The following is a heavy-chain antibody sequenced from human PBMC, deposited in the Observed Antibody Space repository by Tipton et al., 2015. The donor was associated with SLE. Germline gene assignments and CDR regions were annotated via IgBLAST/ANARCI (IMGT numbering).Heavy chain of an antibody. CDR2: INHSGST. CDR1: GGSISGDFDY. CDR3: ARGVLQPLNY. V-gene: IGHV4-34*01. J-gene: IGHJ4*02. Sequence: TLSLTCTVSGGSISGDFDYWSWIRQPPGKGLESIGEINHSGSTNYNPSLKSRVTISVDTSKNQFSLKLSSVTAADTAVYYCARGVLQPLNYWGQGTLVTVSS. D-gene: IGHD2/OR15-2a*01.